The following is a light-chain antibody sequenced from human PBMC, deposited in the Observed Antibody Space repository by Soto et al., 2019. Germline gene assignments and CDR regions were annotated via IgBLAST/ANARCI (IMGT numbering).Light chain of an antibody. V-gene: IGKV1-5*01. CDR2: DAS. Sequence: DIQMTQSPSTVSASVGDRVTITCRASQNIYYWLAWYQQKPGKAPKLLMYDASYLEAGVPSRFRGSGSGTEFTLTISGLQPDDFATYFCHHYSGPWTLGQGTKVDIK. CDR3: HHYSGPWT. J-gene: IGKJ1*01. CDR1: QNIYYW.